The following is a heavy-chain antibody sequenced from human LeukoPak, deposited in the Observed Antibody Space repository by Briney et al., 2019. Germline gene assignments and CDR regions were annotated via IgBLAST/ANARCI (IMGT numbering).Heavy chain of an antibody. CDR2: ISGSGGST. V-gene: IGHV3-23*01. Sequence: GGSLRLSCAASRFTFSSYAMNWVRQAPGKGLEWVSVISGSGGSTSYADSVKGRFTISRDNSKNTLYLRMNSLRAEDTAVYYCARDLGGSGNYYPYFDCWGQGTLVTVSS. CDR3: ARDLGGSGNYYPYFDC. D-gene: IGHD3-10*01. J-gene: IGHJ4*02. CDR1: RFTFSSYA.